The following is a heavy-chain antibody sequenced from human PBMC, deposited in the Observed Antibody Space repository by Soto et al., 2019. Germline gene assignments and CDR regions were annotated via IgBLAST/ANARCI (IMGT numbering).Heavy chain of an antibody. CDR2: IIPIFGTA. D-gene: IGHD6-13*01. CDR3: ARRRYSSRRTFYYYGMDV. CDR1: GGTFSSYA. Sequence: QVQLVQSGAEVKKPGSSVKVSCKASGGTFSSYAISWVRQAPGQGLEWMGGIIPIFGTANYAQKFQGRVTITTDDSTSTPHMELSSLRSEATAVYYCARRRYSSRRTFYYYGMDVWGQGTTVTVSS. J-gene: IGHJ6*02. V-gene: IGHV1-69*05.